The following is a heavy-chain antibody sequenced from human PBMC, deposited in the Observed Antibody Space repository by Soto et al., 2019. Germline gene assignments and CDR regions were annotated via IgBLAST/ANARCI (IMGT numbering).Heavy chain of an antibody. CDR2: IYYNGST. D-gene: IGHD3-3*01. Sequence: SETLSLTCTVSGGSISGYYWSWIRQPPGMGLEWIGYIYYNGSTNYNPSLKSRVTISVDTSKNQFSLKLSSVTAADTAVYYCARTYYDFWSGYWRWFDPWGQGTLVTVS. V-gene: IGHV4-59*01. CDR1: GGSISGYY. CDR3: ARTYYDFWSGYWRWFDP. J-gene: IGHJ5*02.